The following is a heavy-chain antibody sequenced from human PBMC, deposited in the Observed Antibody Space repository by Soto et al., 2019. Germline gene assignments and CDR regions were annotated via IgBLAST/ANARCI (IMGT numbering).Heavy chain of an antibody. Sequence: QVQLVQSGAEVKKPGASVKVSCKASGYTFPDYAIHWVRQAPGQRLEWMGWSKGGNHDVQYSQNFQGRVTFTRDTSATTVYMELTGLTSEDTAVYYCARPMMLDTAKGGIRGFDVWGRGTMVIVS. D-gene: IGHD3-16*01. CDR2: SKGGNHDV. V-gene: IGHV1-3*01. CDR1: GYTFPDYA. J-gene: IGHJ3*01. CDR3: ARPMMLDTAKGGIRGFDV.